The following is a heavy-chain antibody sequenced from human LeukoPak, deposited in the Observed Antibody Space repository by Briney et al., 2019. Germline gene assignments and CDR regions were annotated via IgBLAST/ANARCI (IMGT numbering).Heavy chain of an antibody. CDR2: ISAYNGNT. CDR3: AREKFDFWSGYYSDYYYYMDV. CDR1: GYTFTSYG. D-gene: IGHD3-3*01. J-gene: IGHJ6*03. Sequence: ASVKVSCKASGYTFTSYGISWARQAPGQGLEWMGWISAYNGNTNYAQKLQGRVTMTTDTSTSTAYMELRSLRSDDTAVYYCAREKFDFWSGYYSDYYYYMDVWGKGTTVTVSS. V-gene: IGHV1-18*01.